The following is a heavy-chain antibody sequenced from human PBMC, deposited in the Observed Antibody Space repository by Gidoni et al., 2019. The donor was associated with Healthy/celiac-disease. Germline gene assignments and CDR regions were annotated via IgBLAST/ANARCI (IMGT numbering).Heavy chain of an antibody. CDR1: GFTFSSYS. CDR2: ISSSSSYI. Sequence: EVQLVESGGGLVKPGGSLRLSCAASGFTFSSYSMNWVRQAPGKGLEWVSSISSSSSYIYYADSGKGRFTISRDNAKNSLYLQMNSLRAEGTAVYYCARGPWGSGDYWYFDLWGRGTLVTVSS. V-gene: IGHV3-21*01. J-gene: IGHJ2*01. CDR3: ARGPWGSGDYWYFDL. D-gene: IGHD7-27*01.